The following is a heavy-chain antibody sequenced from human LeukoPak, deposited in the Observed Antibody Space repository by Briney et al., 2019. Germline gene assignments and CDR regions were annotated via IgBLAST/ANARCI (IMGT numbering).Heavy chain of an antibody. CDR2: ISGTGT. J-gene: IGHJ5*02. Sequence: GGSLRLSCAASGFPFSNFAMNWVRQAPGKGLEGVSTISGTGTYYLDSVKGRFTISRDNSKNTLYLQMNSLRAEDTALYYCAKVHGDSLLDLWGQGTLVTVSS. CDR1: GFPFSNFA. CDR3: AKVHGDSLLDL. V-gene: IGHV3-23*01. D-gene: IGHD5-24*01.